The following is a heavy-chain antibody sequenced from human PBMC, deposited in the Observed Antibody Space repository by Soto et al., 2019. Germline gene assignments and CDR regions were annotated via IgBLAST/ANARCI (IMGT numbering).Heavy chain of an antibody. CDR1: GFTFSSYS. V-gene: IGHV3-21*04. CDR2: ISSSSSYI. Sequence: PGGSLRLSCAASGFTFSSYSMNWVRQAPGKGLEWVSSISSSSSYIYYADSVKGRFTISRDNSNNTLYLQMNSLRAEDTAVYYCAKDPTSYDSSAQFDSWGQGTLVTVSS. J-gene: IGHJ4*02. D-gene: IGHD3-22*01. CDR3: AKDPTSYDSSAQFDS.